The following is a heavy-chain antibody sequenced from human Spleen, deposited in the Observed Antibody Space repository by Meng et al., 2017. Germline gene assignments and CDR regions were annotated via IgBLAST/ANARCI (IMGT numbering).Heavy chain of an antibody. D-gene: IGHD2-15*01. Sequence: SVKVSCKASGYTFIGYYMHWVRQAPGQGLEWMGRINPNSGGTNYAQKFQGRVTMTRDTSISTAYMELSRLRSEDTAVYYRARGIPGRGAVVAAHFDYWGQGTLVTVSS. CDR2: INPNSGGT. V-gene: IGHV1-2*06. J-gene: IGHJ4*02. CDR1: GYTFIGYY. CDR3: ARGIPGRGAVVAAHFDY.